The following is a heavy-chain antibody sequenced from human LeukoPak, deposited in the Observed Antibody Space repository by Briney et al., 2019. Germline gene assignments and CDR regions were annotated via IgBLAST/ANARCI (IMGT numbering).Heavy chain of an antibody. Sequence: GGSLRLSCAASGFTFSSYGMRWVRQAPGKGLEWVAVISYDGSNKYYADSVKGRFTISRDNSKNTLYLQMNSLRAEDTAVYYCAKDQLGYSYGWFWGAFDIWGQGTMVTVSS. CDR3: AKDQLGYSYGWFWGAFDI. CDR1: GFTFSSYG. V-gene: IGHV3-30*18. J-gene: IGHJ3*02. D-gene: IGHD5-18*01. CDR2: ISYDGSNK.